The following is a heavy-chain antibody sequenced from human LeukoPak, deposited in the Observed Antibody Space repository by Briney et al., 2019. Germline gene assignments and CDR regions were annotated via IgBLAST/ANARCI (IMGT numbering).Heavy chain of an antibody. Sequence: PSETLSLTCTVSGGSISSGSYYWSWIRQPAGKGLEWIGRIYTSGSTNYNPSLKSRVTISVDTSKNQFSLKLSSVTAADTAVYYCARWQINLYYFDYWGQGTLVTVSS. CDR1: GGSISSGSYY. V-gene: IGHV4-61*02. CDR2: IYTSGST. J-gene: IGHJ4*02. D-gene: IGHD1-14*01. CDR3: ARWQINLYYFDY.